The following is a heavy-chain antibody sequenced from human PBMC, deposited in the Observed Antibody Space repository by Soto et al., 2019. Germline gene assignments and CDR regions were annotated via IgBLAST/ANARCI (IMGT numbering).Heavy chain of an antibody. CDR2: INPNSGGT. CDR3: ARVLGRCSSTSCYSSYYHYGMAV. V-gene: IGHV1-2*02. D-gene: IGHD2-2*02. J-gene: IGHJ6*02. Sequence: ASVKVSCKASGYTFTGYYMHWVRQAPGQGLEWMGWINPNSGGTNYAQKFQGRVTMTRDTSISTAYMELSRLRSDDTAVYYCARVLGRCSSTSCYSSYYHYGMAVWGQGTTVTVSS. CDR1: GYTFTGYY.